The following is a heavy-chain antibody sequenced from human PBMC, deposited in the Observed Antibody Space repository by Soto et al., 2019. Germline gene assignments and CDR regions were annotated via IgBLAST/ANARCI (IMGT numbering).Heavy chain of an antibody. CDR2: FSSSGSL. V-gene: IGHV4-34*01. J-gene: IGHJ2*01. Sequence: GELQQWGTGLLKPSETLSLNCSVYGGSSRAYHWSWIRQSPGEGLEWIGAFSSSGSLNYNPSLKGRVAVSRVTSTNHFSRTMTSMTAANTAVYFCACGPRYWSFVIWGRGTLVTVS. D-gene: IGHD1-20*01. CDR1: GGSSRAYH. CDR3: ACGPRYWSFVI.